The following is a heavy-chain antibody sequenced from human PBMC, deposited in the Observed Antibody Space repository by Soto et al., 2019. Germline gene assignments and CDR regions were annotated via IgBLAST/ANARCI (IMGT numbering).Heavy chain of an antibody. D-gene: IGHD6-13*01. V-gene: IGHV3-30*03. J-gene: IGHJ3*02. CDR1: GFTFSSYG. CDR2: ISYDGSNI. Sequence: GGSLRLSCAASGFTFSSYGMHWVRQAPGKGLEWVALISYDGSNIDYADSVRGRFTTSRDNSKNTLSLQMNSLRAEDTAVYYCARDRSWYGDAFDIWGQGTMVTVSS. CDR3: ARDRSWYGDAFDI.